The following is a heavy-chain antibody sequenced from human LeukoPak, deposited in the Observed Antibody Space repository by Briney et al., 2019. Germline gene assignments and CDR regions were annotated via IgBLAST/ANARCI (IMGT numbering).Heavy chain of an antibody. V-gene: IGHV1-2*02. J-gene: IGHJ4*02. CDR2: INPNSGGT. CDR3: ARVSGSYYPPAFDY. D-gene: IGHD1-26*01. CDR1: GYTFTGYY. Sequence: ASVKVSCKASGYTFTGYYTHWVRQAPGQGLEWMGWINPNSGGTNYAQKFQGRVTMTRDTSISTAYMELSRLRSDDTAVYYCARVSGSYYPPAFDYWGQGTLVTVSS.